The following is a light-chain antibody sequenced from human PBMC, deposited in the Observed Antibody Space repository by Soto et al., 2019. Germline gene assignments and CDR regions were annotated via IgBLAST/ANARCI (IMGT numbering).Light chain of an antibody. CDR1: NSDVGDYGS. CDR2: EVS. CDR3: CSFTSISTYV. Sequence: QSVLTQPASVSGSPGQSITISCTGTNSDVGDYGSVSWYQQHPGKAPKLMIYEVSNRPSGVSDRFSGAKSGNTAYLTISGLQPEDEADYFCCSFTSISTYVFGSGTKVTVL. V-gene: IGLV2-14*01. J-gene: IGLJ1*01.